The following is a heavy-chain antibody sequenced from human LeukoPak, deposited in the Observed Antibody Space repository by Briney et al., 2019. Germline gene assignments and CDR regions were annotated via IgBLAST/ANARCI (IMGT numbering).Heavy chain of an antibody. CDR3: ARLWFGELLSY. J-gene: IGHJ4*02. CDR1: GGSFSGYY. Sequence: SETLSLTCAVYGGSFSGYYWSWIRQPPGKGLEWIGEINHSGSTNYNPSLKSRVTISVDTSKNQFPLKLSSVTAADTAVYYCARLWFGELLSYWGQGTLVTVSS. CDR2: INHSGST. D-gene: IGHD3-10*01. V-gene: IGHV4-34*01.